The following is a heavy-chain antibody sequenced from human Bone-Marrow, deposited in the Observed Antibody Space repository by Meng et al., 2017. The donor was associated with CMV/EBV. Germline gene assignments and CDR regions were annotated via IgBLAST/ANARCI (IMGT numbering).Heavy chain of an antibody. CDR2: MNPNSGNT. Sequence: ASVKVSCKASGYTFTSYGISWVRQAPGQGLEWMGWMNPNSGNTGYAPKFQGRVTITRNTSIRTAYMELISLRSEDTAVYYCARGPYRDFWSGSHYSLDYWGQGTPVTVSS. D-gene: IGHD3-3*01. CDR3: ARGPYRDFWSGSHYSLDY. J-gene: IGHJ4*02. CDR1: GYTFTSYG. V-gene: IGHV1-8*03.